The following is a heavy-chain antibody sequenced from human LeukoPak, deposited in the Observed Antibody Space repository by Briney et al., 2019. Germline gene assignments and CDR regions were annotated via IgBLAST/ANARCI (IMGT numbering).Heavy chain of an antibody. V-gene: IGHV4-59*01. CDR3: ARATYYYGEDY. D-gene: IGHD3-10*01. CDR1: GGSISSYY. CDR2: IYYGGST. J-gene: IGHJ4*02. Sequence: PSVTLSLTCTVSGGSISSYYWGWIRQPPGKGLEGIGYIYYGGSTNYNPSLESRVTISVDTSKNQFSLKLSSVTAADTAVYYCARATYYYGEDYWGQGTQVTVSS.